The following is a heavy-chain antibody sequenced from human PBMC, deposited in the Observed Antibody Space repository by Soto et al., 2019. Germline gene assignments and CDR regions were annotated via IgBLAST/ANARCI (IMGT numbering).Heavy chain of an antibody. Sequence: QVQLQQWGAGLLKPSETLSLTCAVYGGSFSGYYWSWIRQPPGKGLEWIGEINHSGSTNYNPSLTSRVTISVDTSKNQFSLKLSSVTAAYTAVYYCSRGRRTAVTIDYWGQGTLVTVSS. CDR3: SRGRRTAVTIDY. J-gene: IGHJ4*02. CDR2: INHSGST. V-gene: IGHV4-34*01. CDR1: GGSFSGYY. D-gene: IGHD4-17*01.